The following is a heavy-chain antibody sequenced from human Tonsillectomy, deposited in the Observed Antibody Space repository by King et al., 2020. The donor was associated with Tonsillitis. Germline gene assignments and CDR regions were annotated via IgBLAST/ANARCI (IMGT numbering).Heavy chain of an antibody. D-gene: IGHD3-3*01. J-gene: IGHJ5*02. CDR3: ASPEGGVVWGGYPNWFDP. CDR1: GGTFSSYA. V-gene: IGHV1-69*14. CDR2: IIPIFGTA. Sequence: QLVQSGAEVKKPGSSVKVSCKASGGTFSSYAISWVRQAPGQGLEWMGGIIPIFGTANYAQKFQGRVTITADKSTSTAYMELSSLRSEDTAVYYCASPEGGVVWGGYPNWFDPWGPGTLVTVSS.